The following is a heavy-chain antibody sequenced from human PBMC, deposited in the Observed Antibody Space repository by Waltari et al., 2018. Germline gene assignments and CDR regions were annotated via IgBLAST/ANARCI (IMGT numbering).Heavy chain of an antibody. Sequence: QLQLPESGPGLVMPWETLSLTCTVSGGCISSSSYYWGGTCQPPGEGLEWIGRTYYSGSTANNPALTSLVTIAVDTSKKQCSLKLSSVNAADSAVYYWARTMIVEPSGFVYCGQGTLVTVAS. J-gene: IGHJ4*02. CDR1: GGCISSSSYY. V-gene: IGHV4-39*01. CDR2: TYYSGST. D-gene: IGHD3-22*01. CDR3: ARTMIVEPSGFVY.